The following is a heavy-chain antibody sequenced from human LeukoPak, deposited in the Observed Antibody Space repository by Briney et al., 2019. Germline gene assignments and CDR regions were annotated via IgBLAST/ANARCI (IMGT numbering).Heavy chain of an antibody. CDR1: GYTFTSYG. CDR2: ISAYNGNT. V-gene: IGHV1-18*01. Sequence: ASVKVSCKASGYTFTSYGISWVRQAPGQGLEWMGWISAYNGNTNYAQKLQGRVTMTTDTSTSTAYMELRSLRPDDTAVYYCARTPQRGYSGYPLIYYFDYWGQGTLVTVSS. D-gene: IGHD5-12*01. J-gene: IGHJ4*02. CDR3: ARTPQRGYSGYPLIYYFDY.